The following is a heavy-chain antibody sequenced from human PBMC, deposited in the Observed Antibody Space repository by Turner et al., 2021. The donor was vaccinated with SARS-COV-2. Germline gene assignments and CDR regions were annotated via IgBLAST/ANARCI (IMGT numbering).Heavy chain of an antibody. J-gene: IGHJ6*02. D-gene: IGHD5-18*01. V-gene: IGHV4-39*01. CDR3: ARLMDTAMDYYGMDV. Sequence: QLQLPESGPGLVKPSDTPSLTCTFSGGSISSSTYYWGWFRQPPGKGLEWIGNIYYSGSTYYNPSLKSRVTISVDTSKNQFSRKLSSVTAADTAVYYCARLMDTAMDYYGMDVWGQGTTVTVSS. CDR1: GGSISSSTYY. CDR2: IYYSGST.